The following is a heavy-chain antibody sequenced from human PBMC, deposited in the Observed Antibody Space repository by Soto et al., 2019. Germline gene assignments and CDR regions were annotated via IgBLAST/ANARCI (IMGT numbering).Heavy chain of an antibody. D-gene: IGHD6-19*01. CDR3: ARDLGQWLAKYYFDY. J-gene: IGHJ4*02. CDR1: GYTXTSYA. Sequence: SXKVSFKASGYTXTSYAMDLVRQAPGQSLEWMGWINAGNGNTKYSQKFQVRVTITSDTSASTAYMELSSLRSEDTSVYYYARDLGQWLAKYYFDYWGQGTLGTVS. V-gene: IGHV1-3*01. CDR2: INAGNGNT.